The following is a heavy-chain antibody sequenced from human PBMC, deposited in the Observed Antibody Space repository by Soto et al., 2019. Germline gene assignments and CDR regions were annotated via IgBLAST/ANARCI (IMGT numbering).Heavy chain of an antibody. J-gene: IGHJ6*03. CDR3: AREGKPGSAQGYSGYYYYYYYYMDV. CDR1: GFTFSSYW. V-gene: IGHV3-7*01. D-gene: IGHD5-12*01. CDR2: IKQDGSEK. Sequence: GGSLRLSCAASGFTFSSYWMSWVRQAPGKGLEWVANIKQDGSEKYYVDSVKGRFTISRDNAKNSLYLQMNSLRAEDTAVYYCAREGKPGSAQGYSGYYYYYYYYMDVWGKGTTVTVSS.